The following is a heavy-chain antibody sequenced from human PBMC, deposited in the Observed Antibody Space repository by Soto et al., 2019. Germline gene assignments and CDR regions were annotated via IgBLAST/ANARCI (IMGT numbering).Heavy chain of an antibody. Sequence: PVRVSCKASGGTFSRYAISWVRQAPGQGLEWMGGIIPIFGTANYAQKFQGRVTITADESTSTAYMELSSLRSEDTAVYYCARSPRSYIVVVVAASHKSFHPPGKGTL. CDR1: GGTFSRYA. CDR3: ARSPRSYIVVVVAASHKSFHP. V-gene: IGHV1-69*13. J-gene: IGHJ5*02. CDR2: IIPIFGTA. D-gene: IGHD2-15*01.